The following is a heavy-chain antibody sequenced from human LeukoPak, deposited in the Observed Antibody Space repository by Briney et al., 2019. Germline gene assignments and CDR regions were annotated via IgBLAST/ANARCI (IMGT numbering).Heavy chain of an antibody. D-gene: IGHD3-10*01. CDR1: GFSFSSSG. CDR2: INPNSGGT. V-gene: IGHV1-2*02. J-gene: IGHJ5*02. Sequence: SGGSLRLSCAASGFSFSSSGMHWVRQAPGQGLEWMGWINPNSGGTNYAQKFQGRVTMTRDTSISTAYMELSRLRSDDTAVYYCARSGVESPKIDKLGWFDPWGQGTLVTVSS. CDR3: ARSGVESPKIDKLGWFDP.